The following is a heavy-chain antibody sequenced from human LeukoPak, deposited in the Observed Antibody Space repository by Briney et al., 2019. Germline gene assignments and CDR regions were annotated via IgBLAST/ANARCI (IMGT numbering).Heavy chain of an antibody. CDR1: GYTFTGYY. CDR2: INPNSGGT. J-gene: IGHJ6*02. V-gene: IGHV1-2*04. D-gene: IGHD2-15*01. CDR3: ARSCSGGSCYYPHDYGMDV. Sequence: ASVKVSCKASGYTFTGYYMHWVRQAPGQGLEWMGWINPNSGGTNYAQKFQGWVTMTRDTSISTAYMELSRLRSDDTAVYYCARSCSGGSCYYPHDYGMDVWGQGTTVTVSS.